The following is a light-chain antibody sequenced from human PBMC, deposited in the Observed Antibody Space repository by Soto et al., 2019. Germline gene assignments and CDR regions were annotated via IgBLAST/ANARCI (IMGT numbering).Light chain of an antibody. V-gene: IGLV1-51*01. CDR1: SSNIGHNY. J-gene: IGLJ3*02. CDR2: DNN. Sequence: QSVLTQPPSVSAAPGQKDTISCSGSSSNIGHNYVSWYQQLPGTAPKLLIYDNNERPSGIPDRFSGSKSGTSATLGITGLQTGDEADYYCGTWDSSLSAGVFGGGTKVTVL. CDR3: GTWDSSLSAGV.